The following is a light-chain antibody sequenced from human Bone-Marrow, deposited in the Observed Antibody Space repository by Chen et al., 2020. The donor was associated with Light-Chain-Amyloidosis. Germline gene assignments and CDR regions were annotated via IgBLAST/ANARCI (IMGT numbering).Light chain of an antibody. J-gene: IGLJ3*02. Sequence: YVLTHPSSASVAPGPTATIACGGNNIGSTSVHWYQRTPGQAPLRFVYDDSDRPSGIPERLTGSNSGNTATLTISRVEAGDEADYYCQVWDRSSDRPVFGGGTKLTVL. CDR2: DDS. V-gene: IGLV3-21*02. CDR3: QVWDRSSDRPV. CDR1: NIGSTS.